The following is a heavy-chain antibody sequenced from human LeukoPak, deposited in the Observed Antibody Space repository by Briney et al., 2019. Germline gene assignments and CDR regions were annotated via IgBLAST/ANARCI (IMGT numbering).Heavy chain of an antibody. V-gene: IGHV1-18*01. D-gene: IGHD1-26*01. Sequence: ASVKVSCKASGYTFTSYGISWVRQAPGQGLEWMGWISANNGNTNYAQNLQGRVTMTTDTSTSTAYMELRSLRSDDTAVYCCARDNPTMTHGLLLHWGQGTLVTVSS. CDR2: ISANNGNT. J-gene: IGHJ4*02. CDR3: ARDNPTMTHGLLLH. CDR1: GYTFTSYG.